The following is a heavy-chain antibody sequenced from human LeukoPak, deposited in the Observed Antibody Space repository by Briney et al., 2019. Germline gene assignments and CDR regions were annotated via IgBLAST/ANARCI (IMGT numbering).Heavy chain of an antibody. CDR2: IRYDGSNK. V-gene: IGHV3-30*02. CDR1: GFTFSSYG. Sequence: GGSLRLSCAASGFTFSSYGMHWVRQAPGKGLEWVAFIRYDGSNKYYADSVKGRFTISRDNSKNTLYLQMNSLRAEDTAVYYWAKDPPTDYYDSSGYPAEGYMDVWGKGTTVTVSS. D-gene: IGHD3-22*01. CDR3: AKDPPTDYYDSSGYPAEGYMDV. J-gene: IGHJ6*03.